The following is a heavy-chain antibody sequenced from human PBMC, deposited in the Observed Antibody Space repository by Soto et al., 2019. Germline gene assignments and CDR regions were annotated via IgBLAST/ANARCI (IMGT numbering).Heavy chain of an antibody. V-gene: IGHV1-69*08. CDR1: ADTFTGYT. Sequence: QVQLVQSGAEVKKPGSSVKVSCKASADTFTGYTVTWVRQAPGQGLEWVGRVIPILGASNFAQKFQGRATFSXDXSADTAYMVLTGLTSEDTAVYYCARSRGSYYTNFDSWGQGTLVTVSS. D-gene: IGHD3-10*01. CDR2: VIPILGAS. CDR3: ARSRGSYYTNFDS. J-gene: IGHJ4*02.